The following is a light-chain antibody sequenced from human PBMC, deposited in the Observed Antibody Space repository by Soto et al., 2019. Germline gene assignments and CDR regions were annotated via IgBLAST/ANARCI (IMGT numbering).Light chain of an antibody. CDR3: AAWDDSLRGWV. CDR1: SSNIGSNY. Sequence: QSVLTQPPSASGTPGQRVNISCSGSSSNIGSNYVYWYQQLPGTAPKLLIYRDSQRPSGVPDRFSGSKSGTSASLAISGLRSEDEADYYCAAWDDSLRGWVFGGGTKVTVL. V-gene: IGLV1-47*01. J-gene: IGLJ3*02. CDR2: RDS.